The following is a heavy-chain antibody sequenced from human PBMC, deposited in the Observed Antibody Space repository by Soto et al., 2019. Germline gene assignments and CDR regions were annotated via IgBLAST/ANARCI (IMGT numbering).Heavy chain of an antibody. CDR3: ARDEDFWSANFTFDP. Sequence: ASVKVSCKASGCTFTNYGISWVRQAPGQGLEWMGWISTYNGNTNYAQKLQGRVTMTTDTYTSTAYMELSRLRSDDTAVYYCARDEDFWSANFTFDPWGQGTLVTVSS. CDR1: GCTFTNYG. V-gene: IGHV1-18*04. J-gene: IGHJ5*02. CDR2: ISTYNGNT. D-gene: IGHD3-3*01.